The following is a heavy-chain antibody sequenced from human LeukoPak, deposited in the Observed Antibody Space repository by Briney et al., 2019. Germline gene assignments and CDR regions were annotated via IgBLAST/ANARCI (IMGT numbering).Heavy chain of an antibody. Sequence: GRSLRLSCAACGFTFSSYGMHWVRQAPGKGLEWVAVISYDGSNKYYADSVKGRFTISRDNSKNTLYLQMNSLRAEDTAVYYCAKDRSSGSSPPHYYYYGMDVWGQGTTVTVSS. CDR2: ISYDGSNK. V-gene: IGHV3-30*18. J-gene: IGHJ6*02. CDR3: AKDRSSGSSPPHYYYYGMDV. D-gene: IGHD3-10*01. CDR1: GFTFSSYG.